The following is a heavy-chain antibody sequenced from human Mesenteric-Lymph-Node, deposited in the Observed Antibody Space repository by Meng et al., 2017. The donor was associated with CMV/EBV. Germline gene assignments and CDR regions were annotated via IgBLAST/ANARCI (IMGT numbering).Heavy chain of an antibody. CDR3: ARDPNIVVVPADYYYGMDV. CDR1: GFTFRTYT. V-gene: IGHV3-48*04. CDR2: ISSSSSTI. Sequence: GESLKISCATSGFTFRTYTMHWVRQGPGKGLEGVSYISSSSSTIYYADSVKGRFTISRDNAKNSLYLQMNSLRAEDTTVYYCARDPNIVVVPADYYYGMDVWGQGTTVTVSS. D-gene: IGHD2-2*01. J-gene: IGHJ6*02.